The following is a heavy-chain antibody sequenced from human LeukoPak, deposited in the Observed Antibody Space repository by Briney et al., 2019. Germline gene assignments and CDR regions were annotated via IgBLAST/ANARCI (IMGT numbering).Heavy chain of an antibody. V-gene: IGHV3-23*01. Sequence: PGGSLRLSCGASGFTLSSYWMHWVRQAPGKGLEWVSAIGGRDGSTYYADSVKGRFTISRDNSKNTLYVQMNSLRAEDTTVYYCAKGHYYGSGSLDYWGQGTLVTVSS. CDR2: IGGRDGST. D-gene: IGHD3-10*01. J-gene: IGHJ4*02. CDR3: AKGHYYGSGSLDY. CDR1: GFTLSSYW.